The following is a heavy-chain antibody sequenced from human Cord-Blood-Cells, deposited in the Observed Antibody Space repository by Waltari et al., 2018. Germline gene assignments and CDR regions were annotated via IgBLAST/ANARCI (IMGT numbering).Heavy chain of an antibody. CDR1: GYTFTSYD. Sequence: QVQLVQSGAEVKKPGASVKVSCKASGYTFTSYDINWVRQATGQGLEWMGWMNPNSGNTGYAQKFQGRVTITRNTSISTAYMELSSLRSEDTAMYYCARRGWDYDFWSGYYRDAFDIWGQGTMVTVSS. D-gene: IGHD3-3*01. V-gene: IGHV1-8*03. CDR3: ARRGWDYDFWSGYYRDAFDI. CDR2: MNPNSGNT. J-gene: IGHJ3*02.